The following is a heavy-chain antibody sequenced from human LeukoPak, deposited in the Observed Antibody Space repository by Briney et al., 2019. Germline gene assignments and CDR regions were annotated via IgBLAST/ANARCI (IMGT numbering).Heavy chain of an antibody. D-gene: IGHD1-26*01. V-gene: IGHV4-39*01. Sequence: SETLSLTCTVSGGSISSSSYYWGWIRQPPGKGLELIGSIYYGGSTYYNSSLKSRVTISVDTSKNQFSLKLSSVTAADTAVYYCARHRSGSYYSAFDIWGQGTMVTVSS. CDR3: ARHRSGSYYSAFDI. CDR2: IYYGGST. CDR1: GGSISSSSYY. J-gene: IGHJ3*02.